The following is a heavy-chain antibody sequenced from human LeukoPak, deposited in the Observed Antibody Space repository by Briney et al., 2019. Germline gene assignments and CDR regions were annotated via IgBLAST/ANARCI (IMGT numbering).Heavy chain of an antibody. CDR1: GFTFSDYY. CDR2: LSSSETDI. CDR3: ARGHYGMDA. Sequence: KPGGSLRLSCAASGFTFSDYYMSWIRQTPGKGLGWVSYLSSSETDIYYADSVRGRFTISRDNARHSVYLQMNSLRAEDTAVYYCARGHYGMDAWGQGTTVTVSS. J-gene: IGHJ6*02. V-gene: IGHV3-11*01.